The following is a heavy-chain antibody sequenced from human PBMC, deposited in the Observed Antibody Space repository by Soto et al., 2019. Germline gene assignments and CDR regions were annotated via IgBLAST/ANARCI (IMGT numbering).Heavy chain of an antibody. V-gene: IGHV3-23*01. CDR2: ISGSGGDT. D-gene: IGHD6-13*01. CDR1: GFTFSSFA. J-gene: IGHJ4*02. CDR3: AKGSYLSSSWGYLDY. Sequence: GGSLRLSCAASGFTFSSFAMSWVRQAPGKGLEWVSAISGSGGDTYYADSVKGRFTISRDNSKKTLYLQMNSLRAEDTAVYYCAKGSYLSSSWGYLDYWGQGALVTVSS.